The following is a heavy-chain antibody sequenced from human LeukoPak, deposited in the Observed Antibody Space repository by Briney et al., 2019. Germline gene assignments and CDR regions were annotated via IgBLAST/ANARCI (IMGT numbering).Heavy chain of an antibody. J-gene: IGHJ4*02. CDR3: ARGRPHGNDY. D-gene: IGHD4-23*01. CDR2: IASDGSST. Sequence: GGSLRLSCAASGFTFSSYWMHWVRQAPGKGLVWVSRIASDGSSTTYADSVKGRFSISRDNAKNTLYLQMNSLRVEDTAVYYCARGRPHGNDYWGQGTLVTVSS. V-gene: IGHV3-74*01. CDR1: GFTFSSYW.